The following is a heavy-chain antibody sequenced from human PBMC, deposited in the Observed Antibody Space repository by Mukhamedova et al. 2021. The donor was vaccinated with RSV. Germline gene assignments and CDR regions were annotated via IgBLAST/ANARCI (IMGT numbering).Heavy chain of an antibody. D-gene: IGHD6-19*01. CDR3: ARHIPVPGKRGFDY. V-gene: IGHV4-4*01. J-gene: IGHJ4*02. CDR2: MYHSGTV. Sequence: WWSWVRQPPGEGLEWIGEMYHSGTVNYNPSLRSRVTISMDKSENQLSLKVTSVTAADTAVYFCARHIPVPGKRGFDYWGQGTLV. CDR1: W.